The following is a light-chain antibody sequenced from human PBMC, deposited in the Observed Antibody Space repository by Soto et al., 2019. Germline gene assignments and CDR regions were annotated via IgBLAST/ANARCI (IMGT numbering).Light chain of an antibody. V-gene: IGLV6-57*03. J-gene: IGLJ2*01. CDR3: QSYSSSIVV. Sequence: NFMLTQPHSVSESTGKTVTISCTRSSGSIASNYVQWYQQRPGSAPTTVIYEDNQRPSGVPDRFSGSIDSSSNSDSLTISGLKTEDEADYYCQSYSSSIVVFGGGTKLTVL. CDR1: SGSIASNY. CDR2: EDN.